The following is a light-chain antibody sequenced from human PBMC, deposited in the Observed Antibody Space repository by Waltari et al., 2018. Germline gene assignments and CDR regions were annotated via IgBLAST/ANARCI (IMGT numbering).Light chain of an antibody. CDR3: KKSIHPMWT. J-gene: IGKJ1*01. CDR2: LGS. V-gene: IGKV2-28*01. CDR1: QSLLHSNGYNY. Sequence: DIVMTQSPLSLPVTPGEPASISCRSSQSLLHSNGYNYLDWYLQKPGQSPQLLIYLGSNRASGVPDRFSGSGSGTDFTLKISRVEAEDVGVYYCKKSIHPMWTFGQGTKVEIK.